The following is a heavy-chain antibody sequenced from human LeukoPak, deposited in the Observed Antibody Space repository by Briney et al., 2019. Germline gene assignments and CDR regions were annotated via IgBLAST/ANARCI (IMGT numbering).Heavy chain of an antibody. D-gene: IGHD3-16*02. CDR2: IYHSGST. Sequence: SETLSLTCTVSGGSISSYYWSWIRQPPGKGLEWIGYIYHSGSTYYNPSLKSRVTISVDRSKNQFSLKLSSVTAADTAVYYCARHPAWGYYDYVWGSYRYVDYWGQGTLVTVSS. V-gene: IGHV4-59*08. J-gene: IGHJ4*02. CDR1: GGSISSYY. CDR3: ARHPAWGYYDYVWGSYRYVDY.